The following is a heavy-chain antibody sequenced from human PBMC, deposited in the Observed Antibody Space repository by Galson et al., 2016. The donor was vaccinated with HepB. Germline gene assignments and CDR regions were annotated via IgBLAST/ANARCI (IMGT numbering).Heavy chain of an antibody. V-gene: IGHV3-23*01. J-gene: IGHJ3*02. CDR2: ISSSGDST. Sequence: SLRLSCAASGFTFSSYAMTWVRQAPGKGLEWVSDISSSGDSTYYADSVKGRFTISRDNSKNTLNLQMNSLRAEDTAVYYCPKESHRSGYDALDMWGQGTMVSVSS. CDR3: PKESHRSGYDALDM. CDR1: GFTFSSYA. D-gene: IGHD6-19*01.